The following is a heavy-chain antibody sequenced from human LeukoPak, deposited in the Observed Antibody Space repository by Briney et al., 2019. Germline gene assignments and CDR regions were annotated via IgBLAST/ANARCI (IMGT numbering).Heavy chain of an antibody. J-gene: IGHJ4*02. CDR3: ATLFQLVPAAFDY. CDR1: GFTFSSYA. Sequence: GGSLRLSCAASGFTFSSYAMSWVRQAPGKGLEWVSAISGNGGSTYYADSVKGRFTISRDNSKNTLYLQMNSLRAEDTAVYYCATLFQLVPAAFDYWGQGTLVTVSS. V-gene: IGHV3-23*01. D-gene: IGHD2-2*01. CDR2: ISGNGGST.